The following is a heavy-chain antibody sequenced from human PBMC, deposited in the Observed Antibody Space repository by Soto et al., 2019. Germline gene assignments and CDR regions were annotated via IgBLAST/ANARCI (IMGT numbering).Heavy chain of an antibody. D-gene: IGHD2-2*01. CDR2: IIPILGIA. Sequence: QVQLVQSGAEVKKPGSSVKVSCKASGGTFSSYTISWVRQAPGQGLEWMGRIIPILGIANYAQKFQGRVTITAEKSTSKAYMELSSLRSEDTAVYYCRGVVPAAKYNWFDPWGQGTLVTVSS. CDR3: RGVVPAAKYNWFDP. CDR1: GGTFSSYT. J-gene: IGHJ5*02. V-gene: IGHV1-69*02.